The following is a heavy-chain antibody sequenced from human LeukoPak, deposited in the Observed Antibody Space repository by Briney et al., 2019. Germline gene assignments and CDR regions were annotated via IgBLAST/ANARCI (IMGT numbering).Heavy chain of an antibody. J-gene: IGHJ4*02. CDR3: AKDARRYDSSGYYDY. D-gene: IGHD3-22*01. CDR2: ISGSGGST. CDR1: GYTYSSYA. Sequence: GGSLRLSCAASGYTYSSYAMSWVRQAPGKGLEWVSAISGSGGSTYYADSVKGRFTISRDNSKNTLYLQMNSLRAEDTAVYYCAKDARRYDSSGYYDYWGQGTLVTVSS. V-gene: IGHV3-23*01.